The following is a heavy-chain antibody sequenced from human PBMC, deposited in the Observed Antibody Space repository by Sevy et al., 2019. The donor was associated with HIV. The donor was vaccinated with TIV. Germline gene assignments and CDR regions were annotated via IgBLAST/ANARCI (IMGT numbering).Heavy chain of an antibody. Sequence: GGSLRLSCAASGFTFSSYSMNWVRQAPGKGLEWVSYISSSSSTIYYADSVKGRFTISRDNAKNSLYLQMNSLRDEDTAVYYCASHSSGTIEGYFDYWGQGTLVTVS. V-gene: IGHV3-48*02. D-gene: IGHD3-22*01. J-gene: IGHJ4*02. CDR1: GFTFSSYS. CDR2: ISSSSSTI. CDR3: ASHSSGTIEGYFDY.